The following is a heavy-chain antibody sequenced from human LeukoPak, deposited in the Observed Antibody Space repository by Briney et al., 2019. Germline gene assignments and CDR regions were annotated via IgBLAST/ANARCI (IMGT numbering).Heavy chain of an antibody. CDR1: GFTFSSYS. CDR3: ASGAPYYYGSGSLNYYFDY. Sequence: GGSLRLSCAASGFTFSSYSMNWVRQAPGKGLEWVSYISSSSTTIYYADSVKGRFTISRDNAKNSLYLQMNSLRAEDTAVYYCASGAPYYYGSGSLNYYFDYWGQGTLVTVSS. V-gene: IGHV3-48*04. J-gene: IGHJ4*02. D-gene: IGHD3-10*01. CDR2: ISSSSTTI.